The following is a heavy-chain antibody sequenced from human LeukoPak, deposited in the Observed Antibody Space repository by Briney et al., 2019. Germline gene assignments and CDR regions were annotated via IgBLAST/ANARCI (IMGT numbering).Heavy chain of an antibody. D-gene: IGHD4-17*01. CDR3: ARREVTTSWYFDL. V-gene: IGHV4-59*08. CDR2: IYNSGGT. CDR1: GGSISNYY. Sequence: KPSDTLSLTCTVSGGSISNYYWSWIRQSPGKGLEWIAYIYNSGGTNYNPSLKSRVTISVDTSKNQFSLKLSSVTAADTAVYYCARREVTTSWYFDLWGRGTLVTVSS. J-gene: IGHJ2*01.